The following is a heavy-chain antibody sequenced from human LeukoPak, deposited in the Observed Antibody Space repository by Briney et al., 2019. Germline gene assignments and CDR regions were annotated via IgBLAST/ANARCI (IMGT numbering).Heavy chain of an antibody. J-gene: IGHJ4*02. V-gene: IGHV1-24*01. CDR2: FDPVDGET. D-gene: IGHD6-19*01. CDR1: GYTLTELS. Sequence: ASVKVSCKVSGYTLTELSMHWVRQAPGKGLEWMGGFDPVDGETIYAQKFQGRVTMTEDTSTDTAYMELSSLRSEDTAVYYCATDRYHSSGWYRFGYWGQGTLVTVSS. CDR3: ATDRYHSSGWYRFGY.